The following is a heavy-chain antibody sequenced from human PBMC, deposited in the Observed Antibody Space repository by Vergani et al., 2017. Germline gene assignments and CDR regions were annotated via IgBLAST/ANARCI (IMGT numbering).Heavy chain of an antibody. CDR3: ARGNYGFWYFDL. CDR2: IIPILGIA. Sequence: QVQLVQSGAEVKKPGSSVKVSCKASGGTFSSYTISWVRQAPGQGLEWMGRIIPILGIANYAQKFQGRVTITADKSTSTAYMGLSSLRSEDTAVYYCARGNYGFWYFDLWGRGTLVTVSS. V-gene: IGHV1-69*02. CDR1: GGTFSSYT. D-gene: IGHD4-17*01. J-gene: IGHJ2*01.